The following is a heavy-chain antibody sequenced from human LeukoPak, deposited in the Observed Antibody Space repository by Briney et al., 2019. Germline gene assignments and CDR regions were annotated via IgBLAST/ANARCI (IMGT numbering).Heavy chain of an antibody. Sequence: PGGSLRLSCAASGFTFSSYWMSWVRQAPGKGLEWVANIKQDGSEKYYVDSVKGRFTISRDNVKNSLYLQMSSLRAEDTAVYYCTRVEETATTAAIIRKYSYYYYYMDVWGKGNTVTVSS. CDR1: GFTFSSYW. CDR2: IKQDGSEK. CDR3: TRVEETATTAAIIRKYSYYYYYMDV. J-gene: IGHJ6*03. D-gene: IGHD4-11*01. V-gene: IGHV3-7*01.